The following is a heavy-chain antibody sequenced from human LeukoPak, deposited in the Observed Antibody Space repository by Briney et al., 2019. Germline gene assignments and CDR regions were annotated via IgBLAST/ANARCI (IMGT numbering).Heavy chain of an antibody. CDR3: SRESGAFCPFGY. D-gene: IGHD1-26*01. CDR2: ISLTGRT. V-gene: IGHV4-4*02. J-gene: IGHJ4*02. Sequence: KPSETLSLTYGVSGGSISSTNWWSWVRQPPGQGLEWIGEISLTGRTNYNPSLNGRVTMSLDGSRNHLSLSLTSVTAADTAIYYCSRESGAFCPFGYWGQGTLVIVPP. CDR1: GGSISSTNW.